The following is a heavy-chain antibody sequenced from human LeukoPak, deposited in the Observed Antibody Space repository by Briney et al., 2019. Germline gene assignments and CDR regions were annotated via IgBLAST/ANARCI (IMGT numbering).Heavy chain of an antibody. D-gene: IGHD4-17*01. CDR2: IYFSGNT. V-gene: IGHV4-39*07. CDR1: GAYIRSSDYY. J-gene: IGHJ5*02. CDR3: ARDARDYGDHDWFDP. Sequence: SETLSLTCTVSGAYIRSSDYYWGWIRQPPGKGLEWIGSIYFSGNTYYNPSFKSRVTITVDTSKIQFSLNLTSVTAADTAVYYCARDARDYGDHDWFDPWGQGTLVTVSS.